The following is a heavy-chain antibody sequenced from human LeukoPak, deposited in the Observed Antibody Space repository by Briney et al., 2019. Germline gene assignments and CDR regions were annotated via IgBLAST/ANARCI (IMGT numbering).Heavy chain of an antibody. V-gene: IGHV5-51*01. CDR1: GYSFTDYW. CDR3: AGPSFSSVPWFFDD. J-gene: IGHJ4*02. Sequence: GESLKISCKTSGYSFTDYWIGWVRQMPGKGLEWMGIIYPGDSDTRYSPSFQGQVTISADKSINTAYLRWSSLKASDTAMYYCAGPSFSSVPWFFDDWGQGTLVTVSS. CDR2: IYPGDSDT. D-gene: IGHD6-19*01.